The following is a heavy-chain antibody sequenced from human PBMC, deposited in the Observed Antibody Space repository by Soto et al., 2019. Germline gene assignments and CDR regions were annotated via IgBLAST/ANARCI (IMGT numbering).Heavy chain of an antibody. CDR2: IWYDGSNK. Sequence: QVQLVESGGGVVQPGRSLRLSCAASGFTFSRYAMHWVRQAPGNGLAWVAVIWYDGSNKNYADSVKGRLTVSRDNSKNTLNLQMNSLRTEDTAVYYCAKARHGSGPNSYFDYWGQGILVTVSS. D-gene: IGHD3-10*01. CDR3: AKARHGSGPNSYFDY. V-gene: IGHV3-30*18. CDR1: GFTFSRYA. J-gene: IGHJ4*02.